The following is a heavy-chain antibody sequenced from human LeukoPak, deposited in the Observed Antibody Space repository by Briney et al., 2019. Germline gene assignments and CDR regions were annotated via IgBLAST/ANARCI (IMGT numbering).Heavy chain of an antibody. CDR2: IYYSGST. J-gene: IGHJ5*02. Sequence: SETLSLTCTVSGGSISSGDYSWSWIRQPPGKGLEWIGYIYYSGSTYYNPSLKSRVTISVDTSKNQFSLKLSSVTAADTAVYYCARAHAVWSGSNWFDPWGQGTLVTVSS. V-gene: IGHV4-30-4*01. CDR3: ARAHAVWSGSNWFDP. CDR1: GGSISSGDYS. D-gene: IGHD3-3*01.